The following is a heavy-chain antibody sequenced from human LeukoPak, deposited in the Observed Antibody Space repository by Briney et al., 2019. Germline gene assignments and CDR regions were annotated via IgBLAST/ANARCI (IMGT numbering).Heavy chain of an antibody. J-gene: IGHJ4*02. Sequence: SETLSLTCTVYGASFSDYYWSWIRQPPGKGLEWIGEINRSGGTNYNPSLRSRVTISIDTSKSQFSLNLSAATAADTAVYYCSADYYWGQGTLVTVSS. CDR2: INRSGGT. CDR3: SADYY. CDR1: GASFSDYY. V-gene: IGHV4-34*01.